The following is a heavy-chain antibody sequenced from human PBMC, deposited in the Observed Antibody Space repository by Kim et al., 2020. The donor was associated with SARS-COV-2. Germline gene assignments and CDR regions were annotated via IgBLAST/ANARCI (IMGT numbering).Heavy chain of an antibody. CDR2: INHSGST. V-gene: IGHV4-34*01. D-gene: IGHD3-10*01. J-gene: IGHJ6*03. CDR1: GGSFSGYY. CDR3: AREGSGSYYRARYMDV. Sequence: SETLSLTCAVYGGSFSGYYWSWIRQPPRKGLEWIGEINHSGSTNYNSSLKSRVTISVDPSKNQFSLKLSSVTAADTAVYYCAREGSGSYYRARYMDVWGKGTPVTVSS.